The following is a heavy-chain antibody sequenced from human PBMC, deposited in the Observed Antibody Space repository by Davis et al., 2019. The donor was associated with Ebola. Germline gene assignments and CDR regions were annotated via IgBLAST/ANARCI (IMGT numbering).Heavy chain of an antibody. Sequence: MPSETLSLTCTVSGGSISSYYWSWIRQPPGKGLEWIGYIYYSGSTNYNPSLKSRVTISVDTSKNQFSLQLNSLTPEDTAVYYCARVVYSSTWHPLIDYWGQGTLVTVSS. CDR2: IYYSGST. D-gene: IGHD6-13*01. CDR1: GGSISSYY. J-gene: IGHJ4*02. V-gene: IGHV4-59*12. CDR3: ARVVYSSTWHPLIDY.